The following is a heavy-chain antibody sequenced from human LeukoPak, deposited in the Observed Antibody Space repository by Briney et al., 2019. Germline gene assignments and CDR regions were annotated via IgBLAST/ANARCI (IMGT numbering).Heavy chain of an antibody. J-gene: IGHJ4*02. CDR3: TRLPSSGQTYFDY. CDR2: ISYSGST. CDR1: GGSINSYY. D-gene: IGHD6-19*01. Sequence: SETLSLTCTVSGGSINSYYWSWIRQPPGKELEWIGYISYSGSTNYNPSLKSRVTISVDTSKNQFSLKLSSVTAADTAVYYCTRLPSSGQTYFDYWGQGTLVTVSS. V-gene: IGHV4-59*08.